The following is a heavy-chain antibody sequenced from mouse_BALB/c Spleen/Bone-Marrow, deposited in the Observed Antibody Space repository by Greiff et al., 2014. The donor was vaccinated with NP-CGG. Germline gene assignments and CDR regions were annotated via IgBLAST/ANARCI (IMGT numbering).Heavy chain of an antibody. CDR3: TREGIYFGYDVPMDY. J-gene: IGHJ4*01. V-gene: IGHV1-15*01. D-gene: IGHD2-2*01. CDR2: IDPETGGT. Sequence: QVQLQQSGAELVRPGASVTLSCKASGYKFTDYEMHWVKQTPVHGLEWIGSIDPETGGTAYNQNFKGKATLTADRSSTTAYMELRSLTSEDSAVYYCTREGIYFGYDVPMDYWGQGTSVTVS. CDR1: GYKFTDYE.